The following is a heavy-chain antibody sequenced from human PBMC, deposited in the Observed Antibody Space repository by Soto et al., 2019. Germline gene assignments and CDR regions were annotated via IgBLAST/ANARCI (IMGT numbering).Heavy chain of an antibody. V-gene: IGHV4-59*08. CDR1: GGSISSYY. CDR2: IYYSGST. CDR3: ARYRGYFDY. J-gene: IGHJ4*02. Sequence: QVQLQESGPGLVKPSETLSLTCTVSGGSISSYYWSWIRQPPGKGLEWIGYIYYSGSTNYNPSLNIRVTIPVDTAKNQFSLKLSSVTAADTAVYYCARYRGYFDYWGQGTLVTVSS. D-gene: IGHD2-21*01.